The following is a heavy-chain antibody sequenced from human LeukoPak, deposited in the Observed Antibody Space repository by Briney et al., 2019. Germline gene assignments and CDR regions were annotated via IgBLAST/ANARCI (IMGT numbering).Heavy chain of an antibody. Sequence: PGGSLRLSCAASGFTFSSYSMNWVRQAPGKGLEWVSSISSSSSYIYYADSVKGRFTTSRDNAQNSLFLQMHSLRAEDTAVYYCARVDNNGLYSEYFDHWGQGTLVTVSS. V-gene: IGHV3-21*01. CDR3: ARVDNNGLYSEYFDH. D-gene: IGHD6-19*01. CDR2: ISSSSSYI. CDR1: GFTFSSYS. J-gene: IGHJ1*01.